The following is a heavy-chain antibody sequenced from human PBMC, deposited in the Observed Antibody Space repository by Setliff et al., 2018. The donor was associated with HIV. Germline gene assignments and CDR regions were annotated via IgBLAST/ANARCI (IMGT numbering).Heavy chain of an antibody. J-gene: IGHJ4*02. D-gene: IGHD7-27*01. CDR1: GASISDSNSY. CDR2: IYQSGST. Sequence: PSETLSLTCAVYGASISDSNSYWGWIRQPPGKRLEWLGSIYQSGSTSYNPSLSSRLTISVDTSKNQVSLKLSSVTAADTAVYYCARDNWGRNYFDYWGQGTLVTVSS. V-gene: IGHV4-39*02. CDR3: ARDNWGRNYFDY.